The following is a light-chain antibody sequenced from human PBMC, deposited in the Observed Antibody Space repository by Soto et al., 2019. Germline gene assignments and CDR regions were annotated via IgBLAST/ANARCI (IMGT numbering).Light chain of an antibody. CDR1: QGISSS. CDR2: AAS. J-gene: IGKJ1*01. V-gene: IGKV1-9*01. Sequence: TQSPSSLSASVGDRVTITCRASQGISSSLAWYQQQPGKAPKLLIYAASSLQSGVPSRFSGSGSGTEFTLTISSLQPDDFATYYCQQYNSYWTFGQGTKVDIK. CDR3: QQYNSYWT.